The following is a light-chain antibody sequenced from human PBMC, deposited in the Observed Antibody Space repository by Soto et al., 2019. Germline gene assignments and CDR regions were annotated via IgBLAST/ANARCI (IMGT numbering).Light chain of an antibody. J-gene: IGKJ1*01. CDR3: QQYGNSPWT. V-gene: IGKV3-20*01. CDR1: QSVSSSY. CDR2: GAS. Sequence: EIVLTQSPGTLSLSPGERATLSCRASQSVSSSYLVWYQQKPGQAPTLLIYGASTRATGIPDRFSGSGSGTDVTLTISRLEPEDFAVYYCQQYGNSPWTFGQGTKVEI.